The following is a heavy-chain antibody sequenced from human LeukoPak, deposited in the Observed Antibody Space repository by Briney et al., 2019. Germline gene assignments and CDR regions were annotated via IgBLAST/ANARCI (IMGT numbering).Heavy chain of an antibody. D-gene: IGHD3-16*02. CDR1: GFFSSYS. CDR2: INTDGSST. J-gene: IGHJ4*02. CDR3: ARDLGYQPDY. Sequence: PGGSLRLSCAASGFFSSYSMNWVRQAPGKGLVWVSQINTDGSSTNYADSVKGRFTIFRDNAKNTLYLQMNSLRADDTAVYYCARDLGYQPDYWGQGTLVTVSS. V-gene: IGHV3-74*01.